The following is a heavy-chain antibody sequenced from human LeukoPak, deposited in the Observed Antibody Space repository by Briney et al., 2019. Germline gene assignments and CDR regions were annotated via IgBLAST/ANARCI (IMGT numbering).Heavy chain of an antibody. CDR2: IRYDGSNK. Sequence: PGGSLRLSCAASGFTFSSYGMHWVRQAPGKGLEGVAFIRYDGSNKYYADSVKGRFTISRDNSKNTLYLQMNSLRAEDTAVYYCAKDLGYCSSTSCYSAFDIWGQGTMVTVSS. V-gene: IGHV3-30*02. CDR1: GFTFSSYG. J-gene: IGHJ3*02. CDR3: AKDLGYCSSTSCYSAFDI. D-gene: IGHD2-2*02.